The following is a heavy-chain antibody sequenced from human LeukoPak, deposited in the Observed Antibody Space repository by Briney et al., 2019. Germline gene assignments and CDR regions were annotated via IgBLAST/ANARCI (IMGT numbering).Heavy chain of an antibody. CDR2: ISSGGTYE. D-gene: IGHD3-10*01. J-gene: IGHJ4*02. Sequence: GRSLRLSCAASGFTFSSYAMHWVRQAPGKGLEWVSLISSGGTYEYYADSVKGRFTTSRDNSKNTLYLQLNSLRAEDTAVYYCARDSTYYYDSGSSGPHYFDNWGQGTLVTVSS. CDR1: GFTFSSYA. V-gene: IGHV3-30*01. CDR3: ARDSTYYYDSGSSGPHYFDN.